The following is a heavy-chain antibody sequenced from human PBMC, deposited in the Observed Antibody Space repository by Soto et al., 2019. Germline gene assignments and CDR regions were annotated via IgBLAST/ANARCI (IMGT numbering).Heavy chain of an antibody. CDR2: IKQDGSEK. J-gene: IGHJ5*02. CDR1: GFTFSSYW. CDR3: ARVGSRLITFGGVIAAYNWFEP. V-gene: IGHV3-7*03. Sequence: GGSLRLSCAASGFTFSSYWMSWVRQAPGKGLEGVANIKQDGSEKYYVDSVKGRFTIAIDNAKNSLYLQMNSLRAADTAVYYCARVGSRLITFGGVIAAYNWFEPWGQGTLVTVSS. D-gene: IGHD3-16*01.